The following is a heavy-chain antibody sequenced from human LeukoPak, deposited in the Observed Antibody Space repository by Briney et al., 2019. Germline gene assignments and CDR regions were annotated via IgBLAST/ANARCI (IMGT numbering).Heavy chain of an antibody. V-gene: IGHV4-59*01. Sequence: SETLSLTCVVYGGSFSGYYWSWIRQPPGKGLEWIGYIYYSGSTNYNPSLKSRVTISVDTSKNQFSLKLSSVTAADTAVYYCASGRRSGAASDYWGQGTLVTVSS. CDR3: ASGRRSGAASDY. CDR2: IYYSGST. CDR1: GGSFSGYY. J-gene: IGHJ4*02. D-gene: IGHD6-19*01.